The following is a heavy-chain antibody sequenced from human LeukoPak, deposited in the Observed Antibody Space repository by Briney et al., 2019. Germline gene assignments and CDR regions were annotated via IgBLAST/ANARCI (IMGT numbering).Heavy chain of an antibody. V-gene: IGHV3-30*02. CDR1: GITFSTSG. J-gene: IGHJ4*02. D-gene: IGHD6-19*01. CDR2: IQYDESTK. Sequence: GGSLRLSCAASGITFSTSGMHWVRQAPGKGLEWLTFIQYDESTKYYADSVKGRFTISRDNSKDTLYLQMNSLRAEDTAVYHCAREGGTVVAGTLDHWGQGTPVTVSS. CDR3: AREGGTVVAGTLDH.